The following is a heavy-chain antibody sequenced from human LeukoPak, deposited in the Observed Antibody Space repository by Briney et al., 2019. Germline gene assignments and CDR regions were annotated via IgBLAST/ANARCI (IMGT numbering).Heavy chain of an antibody. V-gene: IGHV3-21*01. CDR1: GFTFSSYS. Sequence: GGSLRLSCAASGFTFSSYSMNWVRQAPGKGLEWVSSISSSSSSYIYYADSVKGRFTISRDNAKNSLYLQMNSLRAEDTAVYYCARAELTMIVVKDAFDIWGQGTMVTVSS. D-gene: IGHD3-22*01. CDR3: ARAELTMIVVKDAFDI. J-gene: IGHJ3*02. CDR2: ISSSSSSYI.